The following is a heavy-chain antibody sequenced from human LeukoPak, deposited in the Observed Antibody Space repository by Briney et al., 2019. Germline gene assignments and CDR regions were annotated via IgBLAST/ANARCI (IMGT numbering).Heavy chain of an antibody. CDR2: ISFDGSTK. J-gene: IGHJ4*02. CDR1: GFTFGNYG. D-gene: IGHD6-13*01. CDR3: AKRPTIAAAGGGFYFDS. V-gene: IGHV3-30*18. Sequence: GGSLRLSCAASGFTFGNYGMHWVRQTPGKGLELVAIISFDGSTKYYADSVKGRFTISRDNSKNTLFLQMNSLRTEDTAVYYCAKRPTIAAAGGGFYFDSWGQGTLVTVSS.